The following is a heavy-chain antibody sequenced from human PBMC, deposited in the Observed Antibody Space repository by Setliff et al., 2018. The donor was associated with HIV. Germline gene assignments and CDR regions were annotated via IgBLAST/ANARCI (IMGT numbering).Heavy chain of an antibody. J-gene: IGHJ3*01. CDR3: AREVLRGGGDAFGL. D-gene: IGHD3-10*01. V-gene: IGHV3-21*01. Sequence: GGSLRLSCSASGFLFNRYSLNWVRQAPGRGPEWVASISNSSRYYWVKARYEDSVRGRFTISGDYAKNSVYLQMNSLRVEDSAVYYCAREVLRGGGDAFGLWGRGTVVTVSS. CDR1: GFLFNRYS. CDR2: ISNSSRYY.